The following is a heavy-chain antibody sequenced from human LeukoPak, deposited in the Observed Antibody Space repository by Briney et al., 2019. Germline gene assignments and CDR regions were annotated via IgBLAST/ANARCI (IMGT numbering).Heavy chain of an antibody. CDR2: IYHSGST. Sequence: PSETLSLTCTVSGYSISSGYYWGWIRQPPGKGLEWIGSIYHSGSTYYNPSLKSRVTISVDTSKNQFSLKLSSVTAADTAVYYCARDLDDLNTLPPLFQHWGQGTLVTVSS. V-gene: IGHV4-38-2*02. CDR1: GYSISSGYY. D-gene: IGHD3-3*01. CDR3: ARDLDDLNTLPPLFQH. J-gene: IGHJ1*01.